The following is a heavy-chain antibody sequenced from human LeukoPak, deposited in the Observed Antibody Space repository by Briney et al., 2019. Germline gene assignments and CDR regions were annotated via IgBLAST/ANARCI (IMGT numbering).Heavy chain of an antibody. V-gene: IGHV4-39*01. D-gene: IGHD4-23*01. J-gene: IGHJ5*02. CDR1: GGSISSSSYY. Sequence: SETLSLTCTVSGGSISSSSYYWGWIRRPPGKGLEWIGSIYYSGSTYYNPSLKSRVTISVDTSKNQFSLKLSSVTAADTAVYYCARQHKYGGNALDPWGQGTLVTVSS. CDR2: IYYSGST. CDR3: ARQHKYGGNALDP.